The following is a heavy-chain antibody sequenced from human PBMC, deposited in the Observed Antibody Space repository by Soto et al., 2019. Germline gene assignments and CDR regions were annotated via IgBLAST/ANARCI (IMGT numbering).Heavy chain of an antibody. J-gene: IGHJ5*02. D-gene: IGHD3-16*01. CDR3: ARVLGMRGGWFDP. CDR1: GYTFTSYD. CDR2: MNPNSGNT. Sequence: QVQLVQSGAEVKKPGASVKVSCKASGYTFTSYDINWVRQATGQGLEWMGWMNPNSGNTGYAQKCQGRVTMTRNTCISTAYMELSSVRSEYTAVYYCARVLGMRGGWFDPWGQGTLVTVSS. V-gene: IGHV1-8*01.